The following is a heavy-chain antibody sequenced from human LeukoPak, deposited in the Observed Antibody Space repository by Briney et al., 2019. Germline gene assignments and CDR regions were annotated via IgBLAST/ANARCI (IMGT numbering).Heavy chain of an antibody. V-gene: IGHV1-46*01. D-gene: IGHD1-1*01. Sequence: ASVKVSCKASGYTFTSYGISWVRQAPGQGLEWMGMINPSGGSTSNAQKFQGRVTMTRDTSTSTAYMELSSLRSEDTAVYYCATEGWQHNPALPRKRTAYYFDYWGQGTLVTVSS. CDR2: INPSGGST. CDR1: GYTFTSYG. CDR3: ATEGWQHNPALPRKRTAYYFDY. J-gene: IGHJ4*02.